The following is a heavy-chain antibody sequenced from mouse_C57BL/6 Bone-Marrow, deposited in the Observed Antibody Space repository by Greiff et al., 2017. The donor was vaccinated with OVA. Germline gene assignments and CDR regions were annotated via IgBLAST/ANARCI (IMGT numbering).Heavy chain of an antibody. J-gene: IGHJ3*01. CDR2: IYPRSGNT. V-gene: IGHV1-81*01. CDR3: ARDYYGSREFAWFAY. CDR1: GYTFTSYG. Sequence: QVQLKQSGAELARPGASVKLSCKASGYTFTSYGISWVKQRTGQGLEWIGEIYPRSGNTYYNEKFKGKATLTADKSSSTAYMELRSLTSEDSAVYFCARDYYGSREFAWFAYWGQGTLVTGSA. D-gene: IGHD1-1*01.